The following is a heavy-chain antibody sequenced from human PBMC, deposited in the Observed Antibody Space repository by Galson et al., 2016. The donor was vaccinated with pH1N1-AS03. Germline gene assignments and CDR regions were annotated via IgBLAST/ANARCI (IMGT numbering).Heavy chain of an antibody. V-gene: IGHV3-73*01. CDR2: IRNKTNYYAT. CDR3: RGGYYDRSAYYHPAV. CDR1: GFKFSDSA. D-gene: IGHD3-22*01. Sequence: SLRLSCAASGFKFSDSAIHWVRQASGKGLEWVGRIRNKTNYYATGYIASVKGRFTISRDDSKDTAYLQMNSLKTEDTAVYYCRGGYYDRSAYYHPAVWGQGTMVTVSS. J-gene: IGHJ3*01.